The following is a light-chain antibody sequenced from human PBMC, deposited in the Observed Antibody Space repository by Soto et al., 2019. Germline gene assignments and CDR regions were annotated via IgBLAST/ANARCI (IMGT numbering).Light chain of an antibody. V-gene: IGLV2-23*02. CDR1: STDVGRYDL. Sequence: QSALTQPASVSGSPGQSIIISCTGTSTDVGRYDLVSWYQHHPGKAPKLIVYDVSQWPSGASHRFAGSKSGNTASLTIFGLHADDEADYYCSSYDGSTTFYVFGTGTKLTVL. J-gene: IGLJ1*01. CDR2: DVS. CDR3: SSYDGSTTFYV.